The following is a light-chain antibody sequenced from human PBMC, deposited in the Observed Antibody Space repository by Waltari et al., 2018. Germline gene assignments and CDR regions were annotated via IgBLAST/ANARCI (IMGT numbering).Light chain of an antibody. J-gene: IGLJ3*02. CDR3: AAWDDSLSRWL. V-gene: IGLV1-47*01. CDR1: SSNLGSNY. Sequence: QSVLTQPPSAPGTPAQRVTFSCPGRSSNLGSNYVSLYQHVPGAAPTLLIYRNNQRPSGVPDRFSGSKSGTSASLAISGLRSEDEADYYCAAWDDSLSRWLLGGGTKLTVL. CDR2: RNN.